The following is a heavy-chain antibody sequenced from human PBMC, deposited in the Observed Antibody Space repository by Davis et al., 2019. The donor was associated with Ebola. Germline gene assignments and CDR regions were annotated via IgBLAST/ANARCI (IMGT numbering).Heavy chain of an antibody. CDR3: ASLRRTITGMDDAFDI. V-gene: IGHV5-51*01. D-gene: IGHD1-20*01. CDR1: GNSFTSHW. CDR2: IYTGDSDT. J-gene: IGHJ3*02. Sequence: PGGSLRLSCKDSGNSFTSHWIGWVRQMPGKGLEWMGIIYTGDSDTRCSPSFRGQVTISAGKSIKTAFLQWSSLKASDTAMYYCASLRRTITGMDDAFDIWGQGTMVTVSS.